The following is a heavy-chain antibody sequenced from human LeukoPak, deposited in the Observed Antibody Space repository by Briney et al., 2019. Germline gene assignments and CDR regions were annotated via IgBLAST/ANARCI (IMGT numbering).Heavy chain of an antibody. D-gene: IGHD2-21*02. CDR2: IYYSGST. V-gene: IGHV4-59*08. Sequence: PSETLSLTCTVSGGSISSYYWSWIRQPPGKGLEWIGYIYYSGSTNYNPSLKSRVTISVDTSKNQFSLKLSSVTAADTAVYYCASLPQGGGDPFGYWGQGTLVTVSS. J-gene: IGHJ4*02. CDR1: GGSISSYY. CDR3: ASLPQGGGDPFGY.